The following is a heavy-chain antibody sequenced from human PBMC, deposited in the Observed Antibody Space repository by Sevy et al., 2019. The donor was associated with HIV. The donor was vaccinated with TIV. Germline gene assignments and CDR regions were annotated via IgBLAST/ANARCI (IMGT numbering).Heavy chain of an antibody. Sequence: ASVKVSCKASGYTFTSYDINWVRQATGQGLEWMGRMNPNSGNTGYAQKFQGRVTMTRNTSISTAYMELSSLRSEDTAVYYCAGGGYCSSTSCYGPLWDFDYWGQGTLVTVSS. CDR1: GYTFTSYD. CDR3: AGGGYCSSTSCYGPLWDFDY. D-gene: IGHD2-2*01. CDR2: MNPNSGNT. J-gene: IGHJ4*02. V-gene: IGHV1-8*01.